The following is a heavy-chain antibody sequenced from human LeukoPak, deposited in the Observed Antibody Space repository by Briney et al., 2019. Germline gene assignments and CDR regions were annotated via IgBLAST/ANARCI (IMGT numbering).Heavy chain of an antibody. CDR3: TGNYNGSGSYADFDY. V-gene: IGHV3-73*01. J-gene: IGHJ4*02. CDR2: IRSTANGYAT. D-gene: IGHD3-10*01. Sequence: PGGSLRLSCAASGFTFSGSALHWVRQASGKGLEWVGRIRSTANGYATAYAASVKGRFTISRDDSKNTAYPQMDSLKTEDTALFYCTGNYNGSGSYADFDYWGQGTLVTVSS. CDR1: GFTFSGSA.